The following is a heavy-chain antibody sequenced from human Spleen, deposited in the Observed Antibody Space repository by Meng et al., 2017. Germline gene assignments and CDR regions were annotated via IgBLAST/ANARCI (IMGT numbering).Heavy chain of an antibody. V-gene: IGHV1-2*06. CDR3: AWDEDISAAGGLCGDY. D-gene: IGHD6-13*01. CDR2: INPKSGAT. Sequence: ASVKVSCKPSGYNFTDYYIHWVRRAPGQGLEWMGRINPKSGATHYAQKFQARVTMTGDTSISTAYMELSRLKSDDSAMYYCAWDEDISAAGGLCGDYWGQGMLVTVSS. CDR1: GYNFTDYY. J-gene: IGHJ4*02.